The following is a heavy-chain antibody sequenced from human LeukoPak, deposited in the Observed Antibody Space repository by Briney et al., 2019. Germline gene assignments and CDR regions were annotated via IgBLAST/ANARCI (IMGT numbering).Heavy chain of an antibody. CDR3: ATNSIGYCSGGSCYQVSDY. D-gene: IGHD2-15*01. CDR2: IYHSGST. CDR1: GGSISSNNW. V-gene: IGHV4-4*02. J-gene: IGHJ4*02. Sequence: SETLSLTCAVSGGSISSNNWWSWVRQPPGKGLEWIGQIYHSGSTNYNPSLKSRVTISVDKSKKQFSLKLSSVTAADTAVYYCATNSIGYCSGGSCYQVSDYWGQGTLVTVSS.